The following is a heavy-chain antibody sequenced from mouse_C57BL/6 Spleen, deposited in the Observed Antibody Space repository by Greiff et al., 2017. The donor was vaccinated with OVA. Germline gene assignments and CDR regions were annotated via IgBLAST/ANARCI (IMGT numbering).Heavy chain of an antibody. CDR2: IHPNSGST. CDR1: GYTFTSYW. CDR3: ARRGFYDGYYGDFDV. D-gene: IGHD2-3*01. V-gene: IGHV1-64*01. J-gene: IGHJ1*03. Sequence: QVQLQQPGAELVKPGASVKLSCKASGYTFTSYWMHWVKQRPGQGLEWIGMIHPNSGSTNYNEKFKSKATLTVDKSSSTAYMQLSSLTSEDSAVYYCARRGFYDGYYGDFDVWGTGTTVTVSS.